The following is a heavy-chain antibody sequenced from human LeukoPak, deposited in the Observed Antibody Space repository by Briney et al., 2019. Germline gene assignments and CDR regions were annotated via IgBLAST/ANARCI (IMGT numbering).Heavy chain of an antibody. CDR3: ARVYVWELPPYDAFDI. V-gene: IGHV4-61*02. CDR1: GGSISSGSYY. Sequence: SETLSLTCTVSGGSISSGSYYWSWIRQPAGKGLEWIGRIYTSGSTNYNPSLKSRVTISVDTSKNQFSLKLSSVTAADTAVYYCARVYVWELPPYDAFDIRGQGTMVTVSS. D-gene: IGHD1-26*01. CDR2: IYTSGST. J-gene: IGHJ3*02.